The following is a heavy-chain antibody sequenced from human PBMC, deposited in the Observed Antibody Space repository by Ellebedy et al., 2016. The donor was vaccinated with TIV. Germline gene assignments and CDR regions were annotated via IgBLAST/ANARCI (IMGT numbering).Heavy chain of an antibody. CDR1: GYAFINYA. CDR3: TRQMTAIGGGFDP. CDR2: ISGGNDNR. Sequence: AASVKVSCKASGYAFINYAIHWVRQAPGQRPEWMGWISGGNDNRKYLEQLQGRVTMTKDTSASTAYMELSSLRSEDTAVYYCTRQMTAIGGGFDPWGQGTLVTVSS. J-gene: IGHJ5*02. D-gene: IGHD5-18*01. V-gene: IGHV1-3*01.